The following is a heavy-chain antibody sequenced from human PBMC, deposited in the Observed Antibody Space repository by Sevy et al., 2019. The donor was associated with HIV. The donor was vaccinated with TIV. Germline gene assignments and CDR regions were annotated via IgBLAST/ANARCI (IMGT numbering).Heavy chain of an antibody. V-gene: IGHV1-18*04. CDR3: ARGPGIGVVVAGTFDY. CDR1: GYTFTSYG. J-gene: IGHJ4*02. CDR2: ISAYNGNT. Sequence: ASVKVSCKASGYTFTSYGISWVRQAPGQGLEWMGWISAYNGNTNYAQKLQGRVTMTTDTTTSTAYMELRSLRSDDTAVYYFARGPGIGVVVAGTFDYWGQGTLVTVSS. D-gene: IGHD2-15*01.